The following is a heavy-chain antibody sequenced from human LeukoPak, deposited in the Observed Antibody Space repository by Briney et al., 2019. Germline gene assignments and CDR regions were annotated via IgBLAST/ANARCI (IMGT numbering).Heavy chain of an antibody. CDR1: GFTLSDYY. V-gene: IGHV3-11*05. Sequence: GGSLRLSCAASGFTLSDYYMTWIRQAPGKGPEWVSYSSSSGSYTNYADSVKGRFTISRDNAKNSLFLQMNSLRAEDTAVYYCARGRWSSDIWGQGTMVTVSS. CDR3: ARGRWSSDI. D-gene: IGHD5-24*01. J-gene: IGHJ3*02. CDR2: SSSSGSYT.